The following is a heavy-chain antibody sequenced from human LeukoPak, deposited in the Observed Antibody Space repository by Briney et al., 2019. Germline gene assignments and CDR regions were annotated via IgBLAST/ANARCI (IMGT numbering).Heavy chain of an antibody. V-gene: IGHV3-30*04. CDR2: QTANRDAK. Sequence: GGSLRPSCAASGFTVTRYAIHWVRQAPGAGLEWVAIQTANRDAKFYADSVKGRFTLSRDDSQNTVFLQMNSLRAEDTALYYCARDAQSGAHSDFDYWGQGTLVTVSS. D-gene: IGHD1-26*01. CDR3: ARDAQSGAHSDFDY. CDR1: GFTVTRYA. J-gene: IGHJ4*02.